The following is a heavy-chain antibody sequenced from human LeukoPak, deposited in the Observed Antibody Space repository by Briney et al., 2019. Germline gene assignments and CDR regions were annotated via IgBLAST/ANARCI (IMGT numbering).Heavy chain of an antibody. CDR2: ISAYNGNT. V-gene: IGHV1-18*01. D-gene: IGHD6-19*01. CDR1: GYTFTSYG. Sequence: GASVTVSCKASGYTFTSYGISWVRQAPGQPLEWMGWISAYNGNTNYAQKLTSRVTMTTDTSTSTTYIEPRSLRSDATAVYYCARYYSEWLVPEYSQHWGQGTLVTVSS. CDR3: ARYYSEWLVPEYSQH. J-gene: IGHJ1*01.